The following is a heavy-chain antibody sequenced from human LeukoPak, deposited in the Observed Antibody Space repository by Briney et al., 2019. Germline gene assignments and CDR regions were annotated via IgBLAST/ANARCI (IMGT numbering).Heavy chain of an antibody. Sequence: GSLRLSCEASGFTFSSYAMNWVRQAPGKGLEWVSYISSSGSTIYYADSVKGRFTISRDNAKNSLYLQMNSLRAEDTAVYYCASVDYSGVSWYWGQGTLVTVSS. V-gene: IGHV3-48*04. CDR2: ISSSGSTI. J-gene: IGHJ4*02. CDR3: ASVDYSGVSWY. D-gene: IGHD5-12*01. CDR1: GFTFSSYA.